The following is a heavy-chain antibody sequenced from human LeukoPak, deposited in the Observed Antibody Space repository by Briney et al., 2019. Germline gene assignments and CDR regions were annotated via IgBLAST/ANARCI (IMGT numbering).Heavy chain of an antibody. CDR2: IYSGGST. J-gene: IGHJ4*02. CDR3: ARVASGSYYYPFDY. D-gene: IGHD1-26*01. Sequence: GGSLRLSCAASGFTFSSNYMSWVRQAPGKGLEWVSVIYSGGSTYYSDSVKGRFNIPRDKSKNTLYLQMNSLRAEDTAVYYCARVASGSYYYPFDYWGQGTLVSVSS. V-gene: IGHV3-53*01. CDR1: GFTFSSNY.